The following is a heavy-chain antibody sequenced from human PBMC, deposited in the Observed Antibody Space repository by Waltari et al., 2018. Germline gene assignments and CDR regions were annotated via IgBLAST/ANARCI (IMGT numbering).Heavy chain of an antibody. CDR2: INQDGSEK. Sequence: EVQVVESGGGLVQPGGSLRLSCGVSGFTFGNYWMVWFRQAPGKGLQWVDNINQDGSEKYYVDSVTGRFTISRDNAKNSLSLQMNSLRDEDTAVYYCATRGVPPYWGQGTLVTVSS. CDR3: ATRGVPPY. D-gene: IGHD1-26*01. CDR1: GFTFGNYW. J-gene: IGHJ4*02. V-gene: IGHV3-7*01.